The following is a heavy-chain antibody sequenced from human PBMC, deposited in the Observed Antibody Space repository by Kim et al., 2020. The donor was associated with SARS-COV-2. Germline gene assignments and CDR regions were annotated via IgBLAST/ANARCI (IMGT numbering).Heavy chain of an antibody. CDR3: ARDRTDVWGSYRYTDFSVGYFDY. J-gene: IGHJ4*02. D-gene: IGHD3-16*02. CDR1: GYTFTSYG. CDR2: ISAYNGNT. V-gene: IGHV1-18*04. Sequence: ASVKVSCKASGYTFTSYGISWVRQAPGQGLEWMGWISAYNGNTNYAQKLQGRVTMTTDTSTSTAYMELRSLRSDDTAVYYCARDRTDVWGSYRYTDFSVGYFDYWGQGTLVTVSS.